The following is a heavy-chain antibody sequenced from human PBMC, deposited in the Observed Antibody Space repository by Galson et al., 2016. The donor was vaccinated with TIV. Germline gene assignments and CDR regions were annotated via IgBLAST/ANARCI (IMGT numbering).Heavy chain of an antibody. D-gene: IGHD5-18*01. CDR2: INPLLGTV. V-gene: IGHV1-69*13. CDR3: ATDRNTALDTYHAYYGMDA. Sequence: SVKVSCKASGDTFSMIVFDWVRQAPGQGLDWMGGINPLLGTVNNAQKFQGRVTFTADESRSTAYMELRSLKSEDTAIYYCATDRNTALDTYHAYYGMDAWGQGTAVIVSS. CDR1: GDTFSMIV. J-gene: IGHJ6*02.